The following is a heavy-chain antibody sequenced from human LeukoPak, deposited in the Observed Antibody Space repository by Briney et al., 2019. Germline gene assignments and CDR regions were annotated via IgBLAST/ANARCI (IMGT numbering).Heavy chain of an antibody. CDR2: ISGSGRST. CDR1: GFTFSSYG. D-gene: IGHD4-17*01. CDR3: AKGYANGDYVAIPGY. Sequence: PGGTLRLSCAASGFTFSSYGMSWVRQAPGKGLEWVSAISGSGRSTYYADSVKGRFTISRDNSKNTLYLQVNSLRAEDTAVYYCAKGYANGDYVAIPGYWGQGTLVTVSS. J-gene: IGHJ4*02. V-gene: IGHV3-23*01.